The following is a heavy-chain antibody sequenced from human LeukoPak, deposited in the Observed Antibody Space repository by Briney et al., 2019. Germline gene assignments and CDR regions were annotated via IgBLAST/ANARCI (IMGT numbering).Heavy chain of an antibody. J-gene: IGHJ4*02. CDR2: IYYSGST. V-gene: IGHV4-59*12. CDR3: AREITIFFFDY. D-gene: IGHD3-9*01. Sequence: SETLSLTCTVSGGSISSYYWSWIRQPPGKGLEWIGYIYYSGSTNYNSSFKSRVTISIDTSKNQFSLKLSSVTAADTAVYYCAREITIFFFDYWGQGTLVTVSS. CDR1: GGSISSYY.